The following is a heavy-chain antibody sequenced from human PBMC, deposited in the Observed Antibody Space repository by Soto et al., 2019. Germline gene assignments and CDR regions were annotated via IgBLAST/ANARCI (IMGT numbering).Heavy chain of an antibody. V-gene: IGHV1-69*13. CDR1: GYTFTSYA. Sequence: SVKVSCKASGYTFTSYAMHWVRQAPGHGLEWIGRIIPIFGIPTYAQKFQGRVTFTADESTSTAYMELSSLRSDDTAVYYCAREDRDRETGLVPAAIDGMDVWGQGTTVTVSS. J-gene: IGHJ6*02. CDR3: AREDRDRETGLVPAAIDGMDV. CDR2: IIPIFGIP. D-gene: IGHD2-2*01.